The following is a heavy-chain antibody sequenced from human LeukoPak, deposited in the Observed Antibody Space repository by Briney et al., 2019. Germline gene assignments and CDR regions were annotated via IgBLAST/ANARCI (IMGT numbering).Heavy chain of an antibody. J-gene: IGHJ4*02. Sequence: GASVKVSCKASGGTFSSYAISWVRQAPGQGLEWMGGIIPIFGTANYAQKFQGRVTITADESTSTAYMELSSLRSEDTAVYYCARDFPDLGGYGFWGQGTLVTVSS. CDR1: GGTFSSYA. CDR2: IIPIFGTA. CDR3: ARDFPDLGGYGF. D-gene: IGHD5-12*01. V-gene: IGHV1-69*13.